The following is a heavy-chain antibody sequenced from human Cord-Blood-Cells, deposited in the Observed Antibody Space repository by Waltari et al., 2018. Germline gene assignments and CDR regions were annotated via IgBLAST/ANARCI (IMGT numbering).Heavy chain of an antibody. CDR1: GGSFSGYY. D-gene: IGHD2-2*01. J-gene: IGHJ5*02. Sequence: QVQLQQWGAGLLKPSETLSLTCAVYGGSFSGYYWSWIRQPPGKGLEWIGEINHSGSTNDNPSLKSRVTISVDTSKNQFSLELSSVTAADTAVYYCARHGAGYCSSTSCYENWFDPWGQGTLVTVSS. CDR2: INHSGST. CDR3: ARHGAGYCSSTSCYENWFDP. V-gene: IGHV4-34*01.